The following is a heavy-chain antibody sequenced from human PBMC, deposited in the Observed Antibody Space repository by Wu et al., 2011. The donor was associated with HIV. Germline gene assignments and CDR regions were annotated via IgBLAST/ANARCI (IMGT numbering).Heavy chain of an antibody. CDR1: GGTLSSYE. Sequence: QVQLVQSGAEVKKPGSSVKVSCKASGGTLSSYEISWVRQAPGQGLEWIGRIIPVYGTANYAQKFQGRVTISADKFTSTTSMDLSSLRSEDTAVYYCARDSTVTRIRLYYYYMDVWGKGTTVTGLL. D-gene: IGHD4-17*01. CDR2: IIPVYGTA. V-gene: IGHV1-69*14. J-gene: IGHJ6*03. CDR3: ARDSTVTRIRLYYYYMDV.